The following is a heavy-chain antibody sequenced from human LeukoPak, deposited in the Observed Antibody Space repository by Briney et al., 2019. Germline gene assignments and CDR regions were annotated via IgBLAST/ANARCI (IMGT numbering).Heavy chain of an antibody. CDR1: GFTFSDHY. D-gene: IGHD3-3*01. Sequence: PGGSLRLSCAASGFTFSDHYMDWVRQAPGKGLEWVGRTRNKANSYTTEYAASVKGRFTISRDDSKNSLYLQMNSLKTEDTAVYYCARPYDFWSGYDYWGQGTLVTVSS. V-gene: IGHV3-72*01. CDR3: ARPYDFWSGYDY. CDR2: TRNKANSYTT. J-gene: IGHJ4*02.